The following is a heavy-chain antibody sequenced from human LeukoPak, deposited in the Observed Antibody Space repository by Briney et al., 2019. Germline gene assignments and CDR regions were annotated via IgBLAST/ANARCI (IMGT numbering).Heavy chain of an antibody. CDR1: GYTFTNYV. CDR2: INAGYGNT. CDR3: ARDRDDYYGSGALDAFDI. J-gene: IGHJ3*02. V-gene: IGHV1-3*01. D-gene: IGHD3-10*01. Sequence: ASVKVSCKASGYTFTNYVMHWVRQAPGQGLEWMGWINAGYGNTKYSQKFQGRVTISRDTSASTAYMELSSLRSEDTAVYYCARDRDDYYGSGALDAFDIWSQGTMVTVSS.